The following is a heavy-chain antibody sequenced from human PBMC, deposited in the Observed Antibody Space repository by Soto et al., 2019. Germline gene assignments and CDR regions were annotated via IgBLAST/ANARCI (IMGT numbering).Heavy chain of an antibody. J-gene: IGHJ6*02. D-gene: IGHD5-18*01. CDR2: VIPLFDTA. V-gene: IGHV1-69*01. Sequence: QVQVVQSGDEVKKPGSSVKVSCKVSGGIFTNNAISWVRQAPGQGLEWLGGVIPLFDTAYYAQIFRGRLRTSADGATTTAYMELSGLTSADTAVYFCATGGHNDGYNFYHCMDVWGQGTTVTVS. CDR3: ATGGHNDGYNFYHCMDV. CDR1: GGIFTNNA.